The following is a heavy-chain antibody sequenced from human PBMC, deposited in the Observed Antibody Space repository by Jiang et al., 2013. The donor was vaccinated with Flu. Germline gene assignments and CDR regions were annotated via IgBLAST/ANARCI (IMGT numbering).Heavy chain of an antibody. Sequence: SGGGVVQPGRSLRLSCAASGFTFSSYAMHWVRQAPGKGLEWVAVISYDGSNKYYADSVKGRFTISRDNSKNTLYLQMNSLRAEDTAVYYCARDPRWLRFCYFDYWGQGTLVTVSS. CDR1: GFTFSSYA. J-gene: IGHJ4*02. V-gene: IGHV3-30*04. CDR3: ARDPRWLRFCYFDY. CDR2: ISYDGSNK. D-gene: IGHD5-12*01.